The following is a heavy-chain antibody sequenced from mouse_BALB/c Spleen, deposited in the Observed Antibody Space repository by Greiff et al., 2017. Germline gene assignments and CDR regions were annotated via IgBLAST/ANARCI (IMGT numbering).Heavy chain of an antibody. D-gene: IGHD2-1*01. CDR2: ISSGSSTI. Sequence: EVQRVESGGGLVQPGGSRKLSCAASGFTFSSFGMHWVRQAPEKGLEWVAFISSGSSTIYYADTVKGRFTISRDNAKNTLFLQMTSLRSEDTAMYFCERPPTLCGNAFAYWGQGTLVTVSA. J-gene: IGHJ3*01. CDR3: ERPPTLCGNAFAY. V-gene: IGHV5-17*02. CDR1: GFTFSSFG.